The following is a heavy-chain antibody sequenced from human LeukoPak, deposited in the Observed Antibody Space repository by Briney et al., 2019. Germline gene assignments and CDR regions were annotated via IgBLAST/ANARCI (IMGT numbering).Heavy chain of an antibody. CDR1: GFTFSSYA. V-gene: IGHV3-30*04. Sequence: GGSLRLSCAAPGFTFSSYAMHWVRQAPGKGLEWVAVISYDGSNKYYADSVKGRFTISRDNSKNTLYLQMNSLRAEDTAVYYCARGDYGDSNFDYWGQGTLVTVSS. CDR2: ISYDGSNK. J-gene: IGHJ4*02. CDR3: ARGDYGDSNFDY. D-gene: IGHD4-17*01.